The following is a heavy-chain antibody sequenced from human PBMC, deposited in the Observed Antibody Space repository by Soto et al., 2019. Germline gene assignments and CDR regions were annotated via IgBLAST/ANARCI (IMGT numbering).Heavy chain of an antibody. J-gene: IGHJ4*02. CDR3: SRYDFWSGPDY. CDR2: INSDGSST. Sequence: GGSLRLSCAASGFTFSSYWMHWVRQAPGKGLVWVSRINSDGSSTSYADSVKGRFTISRDNAKNTLYLQMNSLRAEDTAVYYCSRYDFWSGPDYWGQGTLATVSS. D-gene: IGHD3-3*01. CDR1: GFTFSSYW. V-gene: IGHV3-74*01.